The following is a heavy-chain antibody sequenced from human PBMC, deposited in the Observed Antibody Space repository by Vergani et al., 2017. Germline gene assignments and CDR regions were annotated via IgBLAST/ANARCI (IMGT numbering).Heavy chain of an antibody. J-gene: IGHJ5*02. CDR2: ISYDGSNK. CDR3: ARDQLLYSSSYWFDP. Sequence: VQLVESGGGVVQPGRSLRLSCAASGFTFSSYAMHWVRQAPGKGLEWVAVISYDGSNKYYADSVKGRFTISRDNSKNTLYLQMNSLRAEDTAVYYCARDQLLYSSSYWFDPWGQGTLVTVSS. V-gene: IGHV3-30-3*01. D-gene: IGHD6-6*01. CDR1: GFTFSSYA.